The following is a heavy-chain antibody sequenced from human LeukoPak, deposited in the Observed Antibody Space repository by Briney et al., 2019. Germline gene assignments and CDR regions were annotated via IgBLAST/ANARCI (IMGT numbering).Heavy chain of an antibody. D-gene: IGHD3-3*01. CDR2: IYPGDSDT. Sequence: GESLRISCKGSGYTFSSYWIGWVRQMPGKGLEWVGIIYPGDSDTRYSPSLQGQVTISVDTSIGTAYLQWSSLKASDTAIYYCARQNDFRLDYWGQGTLVTVSS. CDR3: ARQNDFRLDY. V-gene: IGHV5-51*01. J-gene: IGHJ4*02. CDR1: GYTFSSYW.